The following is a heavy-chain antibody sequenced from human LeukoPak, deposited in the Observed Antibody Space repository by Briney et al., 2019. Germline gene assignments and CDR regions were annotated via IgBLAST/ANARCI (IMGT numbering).Heavy chain of an antibody. Sequence: GASVKVSCKASGYTFTSYGISWVRQAPGQGLEWMGWISAYNGNTNYAQKLQGRVTMTTDTSTSTAYMELRSLRSDDTAVYYCARTALGYCTNGVCYTNYFDYWGQGTLVTVSS. CDR3: ARTALGYCTNGVCYTNYFDY. CDR1: GYTFTSYG. D-gene: IGHD2-8*01. CDR2: ISAYNGNT. J-gene: IGHJ4*02. V-gene: IGHV1-18*01.